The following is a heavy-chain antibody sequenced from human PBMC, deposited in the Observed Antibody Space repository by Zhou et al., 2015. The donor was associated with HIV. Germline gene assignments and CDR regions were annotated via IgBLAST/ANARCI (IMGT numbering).Heavy chain of an antibody. CDR3: ARRGDGNNFHFDN. V-gene: IGHV1-18*01. Sequence: QVQLLQSGAEVKKPDSSVRVSCKGSGDTFSSYSISWVRQAPGQGLEWMGWISVHNGYTKYAQDLQGRVTIIADASTTTAYMEVSSLRSEDTAVYYCARRGDGNNFHFDNWGQGTLVTVSS. CDR1: GDTFSSYS. J-gene: IGHJ4*02. CDR2: ISVHNGYT. D-gene: IGHD5-24*01.